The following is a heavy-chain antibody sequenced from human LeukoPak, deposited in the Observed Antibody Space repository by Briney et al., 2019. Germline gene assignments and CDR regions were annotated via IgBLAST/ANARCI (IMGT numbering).Heavy chain of an antibody. CDR1: GGSISSSSYY. J-gene: IGHJ4*02. D-gene: IGHD3-22*01. CDR2: IYYSGST. CDR3: ARDRYYYDSSGYYPFGY. V-gene: IGHV4-39*07. Sequence: SETLSLTCTVSGGSISSSSYYWGWIRQPPGKGLEWIGSIYYSGSTYYNPSLKSRVTISVDTSKNQFSLKLSSVTAADTAVYYRARDRYYYDSSGYYPFGYWGQGTLVTVSS.